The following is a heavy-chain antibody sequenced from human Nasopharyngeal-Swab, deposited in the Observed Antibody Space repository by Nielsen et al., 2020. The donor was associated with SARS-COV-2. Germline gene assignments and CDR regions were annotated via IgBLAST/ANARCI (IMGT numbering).Heavy chain of an antibody. CDR3: ADPPFSEY. Sequence: GGSLRLSCAASGFTFSTYAMTWVRQAPGKGLECVSTIDAGGANTFYADPVKGRFTISRDKSKNTLYLQMNSLRADDTAVYYCADPPFSEYWGQGTLVTVSS. CDR1: GFTFSTYA. J-gene: IGHJ4*02. V-gene: IGHV3-23*01. CDR2: IDAGGANT.